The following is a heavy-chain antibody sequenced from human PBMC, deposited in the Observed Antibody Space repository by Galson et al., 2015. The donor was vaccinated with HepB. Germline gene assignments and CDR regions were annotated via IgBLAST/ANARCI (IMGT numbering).Heavy chain of an antibody. J-gene: IGHJ3*02. Sequence: SLRLSCAASGFTFSNAWMSWVRQAPGKGLEWVGRIKSKTDGGTTDYAAHVKGRFTISRDDSKNTLYLQMNSLKTEDTAVYYCTTTPDYGGRWGDAFDIWGQGTMVTVSS. D-gene: IGHD4-23*01. V-gene: IGHV3-15*01. CDR3: TTTPDYGGRWGDAFDI. CDR1: GFTFSNAW. CDR2: IKSKTDGGTT.